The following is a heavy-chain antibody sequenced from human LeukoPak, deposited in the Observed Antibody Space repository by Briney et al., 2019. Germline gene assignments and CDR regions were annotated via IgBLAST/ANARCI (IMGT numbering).Heavy chain of an antibody. D-gene: IGHD5-24*01. J-gene: IGHJ4*02. Sequence: GGSLRLSCAASGFTFSSYGMHWARQAPGKGLEWVAFIRYDGSNKYYADSVKGRFTISRDNSKNTLYLQMNSLRAEDTAVYYCAKVPRGGYWEFDYWGQGTLVTVSS. V-gene: IGHV3-30*02. CDR1: GFTFSSYG. CDR2: IRYDGSNK. CDR3: AKVPRGGYWEFDY.